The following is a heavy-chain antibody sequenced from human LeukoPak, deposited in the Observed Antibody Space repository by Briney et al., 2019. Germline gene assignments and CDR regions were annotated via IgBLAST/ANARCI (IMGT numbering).Heavy chain of an antibody. V-gene: IGHV1-18*01. J-gene: IGHJ4*02. Sequence: ASVKVSCKASGYTFTSYGISWVRQAPGQGLEWMGWISAYNGNTNYAQKLQGRVTMTTDTSTSTAYMELRSLRSDDTAVYYCARDAPGFFYDSSLYYPAVHYWGQGTLVTVSS. D-gene: IGHD3-22*01. CDR3: ARDAPGFFYDSSLYYPAVHY. CDR1: GYTFTSYG. CDR2: ISAYNGNT.